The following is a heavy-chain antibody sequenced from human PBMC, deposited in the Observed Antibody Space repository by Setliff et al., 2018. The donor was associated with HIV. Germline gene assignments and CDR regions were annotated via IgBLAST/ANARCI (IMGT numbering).Heavy chain of an antibody. V-gene: IGHV3-11*04. J-gene: IGHJ4*02. Sequence: PGGSLRLSCAASGLRFSDYSMNWIRQAPGKGLEWVGYISSSGGTIYYADSVEGRFTISRDNAEKSLYLQMNSLRAEDTAVYYCARGHTHFWSGYYFDYWGQGTLVTVSS. CDR3: ARGHTHFWSGYYFDY. CDR1: GLRFSDYS. CDR2: ISSSGGTI. D-gene: IGHD3-3*02.